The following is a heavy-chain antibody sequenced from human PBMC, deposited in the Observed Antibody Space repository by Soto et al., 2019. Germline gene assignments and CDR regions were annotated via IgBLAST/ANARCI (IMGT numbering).Heavy chain of an antibody. Sequence: PSETLSLTCTVSGSSISSYYWSWIRQPPGKGLEWIGEINHSGSTNYNPSLKSRVIISVDTSKNQFSLKMNSVTAADTAVYYCARVPTFTDAYNGWGRGTLVTVSS. CDR1: GSSISSYY. J-gene: IGHJ4*02. CDR3: ARVPTFTDAYNG. CDR2: INHSGST. D-gene: IGHD1-1*01. V-gene: IGHV4-34*01.